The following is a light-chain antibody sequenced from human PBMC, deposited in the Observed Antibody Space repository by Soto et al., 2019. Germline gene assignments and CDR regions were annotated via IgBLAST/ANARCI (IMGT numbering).Light chain of an antibody. Sequence: QSVLTQPASVSGSPGQSFTISCTGTSSDVGDYNYVSWYQQHPGKAPKVMIYEVSNRPSGVSNRFSGSKSGNTASLTISGLQAEDEADYYCSSYTSSSTRVFGTGTKVTVL. CDR1: SSDVGDYNY. J-gene: IGLJ1*01. V-gene: IGLV2-14*01. CDR2: EVS. CDR3: SSYTSSSTRV.